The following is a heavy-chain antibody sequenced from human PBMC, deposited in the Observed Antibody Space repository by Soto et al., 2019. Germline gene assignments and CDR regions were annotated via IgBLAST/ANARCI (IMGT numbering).Heavy chain of an antibody. CDR3: AKGPYFFVS. V-gene: IGHV4-34*01. Sequence: QVQLQQWGAGLLKPSETLSLTCGVYGGSFSGYYWSWIRQPPGKGLEWLGEINHSGSSNYNPSLKRRVTRSRDTSKKQFSLQLRSLTAADTAVDYGAKGPYFFVSWGQGTLLTVSS. CDR2: INHSGSS. CDR1: GGSFSGYY. D-gene: IGHD2-21*01. J-gene: IGHJ4*02.